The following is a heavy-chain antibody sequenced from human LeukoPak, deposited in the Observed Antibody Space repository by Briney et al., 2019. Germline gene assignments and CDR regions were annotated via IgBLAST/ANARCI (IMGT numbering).Heavy chain of an antibody. D-gene: IGHD6-19*01. V-gene: IGHV3-23*01. CDR1: GFTFSSYA. CDR3: AKDGAVAGSGPYYFDY. J-gene: IGHJ4*02. CDR2: ISGSGGST. Sequence: GGSLRLSCAASGFTFSSYAMSWVRQAPGEGLEWLSAISGSGGSTYYADSVKGRFTISRDNSKNTLYLQMNSLRAEDTAVYYCAKDGAVAGSGPYYFDYWGQGTLVTVSS.